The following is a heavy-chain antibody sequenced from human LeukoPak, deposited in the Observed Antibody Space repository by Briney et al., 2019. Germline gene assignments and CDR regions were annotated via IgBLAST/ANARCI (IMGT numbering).Heavy chain of an antibody. CDR2: IWYDGSNK. Sequence: GGSLRLSCIPSGFTFNSYAMFWVRQTPGKGLEWVSLIWYDGSNKYYADSVKGRFTISRDNSKNTLYLQMNSLRAEDTAVYYCARDSVGSGWPYYYYYGMDVWGQGTTVTVSS. V-gene: IGHV3-33*07. CDR3: ARDSVGSGWPYYYYYGMDV. D-gene: IGHD6-19*01. J-gene: IGHJ6*02. CDR1: GFTFNSYA.